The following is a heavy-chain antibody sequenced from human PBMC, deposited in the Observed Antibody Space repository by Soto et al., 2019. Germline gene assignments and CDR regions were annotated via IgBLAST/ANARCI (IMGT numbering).Heavy chain of an antibody. J-gene: IGHJ4*02. CDR2: ISGSGGST. Sequence: GSLRLSCAASGITFSTYAMSWVRQAPGKGLEWVSAISGSGGSTYYADSVKGRFTISRDKSKNTLYLQMNSLRAEDTALYYCAKSFSSNWYDYFDYWGQGSLVTVSS. V-gene: IGHV3-23*01. D-gene: IGHD6-13*01. CDR1: GITFSTYA. CDR3: AKSFSSNWYDYFDY.